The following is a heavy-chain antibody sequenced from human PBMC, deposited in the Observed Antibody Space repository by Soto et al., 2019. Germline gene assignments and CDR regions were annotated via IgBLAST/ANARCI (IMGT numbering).Heavy chain of an antibody. D-gene: IGHD3-22*01. V-gene: IGHV4-59*01. CDR3: ARMNYYDTSGYPFDY. Sequence: PSQTHPLSYTVSGGSISSYYWSWIRQPPGKGLEWIGYIYFRGTTNYNPSLKSRVTMSADTSKNQFSLKLNSVTAADTAVYYCARMNYYDTSGYPFDYWGQGMMVTVSS. CDR1: GGSISSYY. J-gene: IGHJ4*02. CDR2: IYFRGTT.